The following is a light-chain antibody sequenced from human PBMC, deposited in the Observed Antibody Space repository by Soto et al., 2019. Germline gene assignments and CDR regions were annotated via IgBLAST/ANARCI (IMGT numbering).Light chain of an antibody. J-gene: IGKJ2*01. CDR2: ETS. V-gene: IGKV3-11*01. CDR3: QVRTDWPPFKYT. CDR1: QSVDTM. Sequence: EIVLTQSPASLSLSAGERVTLSCRASQSVDTMVAWYQQQVGRTPRLLIYETSNRATGGPGRFSGSGSGTDFTLTISRLEPEDFAVYFCQVRTDWPPFKYTFGQGTKLEV.